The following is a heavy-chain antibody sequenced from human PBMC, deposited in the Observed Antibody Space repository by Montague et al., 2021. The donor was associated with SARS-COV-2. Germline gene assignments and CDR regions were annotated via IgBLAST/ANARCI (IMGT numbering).Heavy chain of an antibody. CDR3: ATTPGRFGEFHFDY. J-gene: IGHJ4*02. Sequence: SETLSLTCTVSGGSISSYYWSWIRQPPGKGLEWIGYIHSSGSTNYNPSLKSRVTISVDTSKSQFSLKLGSVTAADTAVYYCATTPGRFGEFHFDYWGQGTLVTVSS. CDR2: IHSSGST. V-gene: IGHV4-59*01. D-gene: IGHD3-10*01. CDR1: GGSISSYY.